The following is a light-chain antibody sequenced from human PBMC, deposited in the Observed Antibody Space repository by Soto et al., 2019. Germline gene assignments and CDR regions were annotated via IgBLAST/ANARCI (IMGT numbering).Light chain of an antibody. CDR3: QQRSSWPPWT. CDR1: QSVSGH. CDR2: DAS. Sequence: EIVLTQSPATLSLSPGERATLSCRASQSVSGHLAWYQEKPGQAPRLLIYDASNRATGIPARFSGSGSGTDFTLTISSLEPEDFAVYYCQQRSSWPPWTFGQGTKVEIK. J-gene: IGKJ1*01. V-gene: IGKV3-11*01.